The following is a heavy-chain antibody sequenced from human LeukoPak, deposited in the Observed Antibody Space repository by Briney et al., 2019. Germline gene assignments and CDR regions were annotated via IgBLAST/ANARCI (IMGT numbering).Heavy chain of an antibody. J-gene: IGHJ4*02. CDR3: ASRHYYDSSGLVDY. V-gene: IGHV4-59*12. D-gene: IGHD3-22*01. Sequence: SETLSLTCDVYSGSFGGYYWSWIRQPPGKGLEWIGYIYYSGSTNYNPSLKSRVTISVDTSKNQFSLKLSSVTAADTAVYYCASRHYYDSSGLVDYWGQGTLVTVSS. CDR2: IYYSGST. CDR1: SGSFGGYY.